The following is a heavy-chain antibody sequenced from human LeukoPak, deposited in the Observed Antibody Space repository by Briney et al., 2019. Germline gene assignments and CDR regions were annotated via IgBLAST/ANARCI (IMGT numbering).Heavy chain of an antibody. V-gene: IGHV4-59*08. Sequence: SETLSLTCTVSGGSINNYYWSWIRQPSGKGLEWIGSIYSSGSTNYSPSLKSRVIISVDTSKSQFSLKLSSLTAADTAMYYCARHGANGHSYGAYLDYWGQGTLVTVSS. D-gene: IGHD5-18*01. CDR3: ARHGANGHSYGAYLDY. J-gene: IGHJ4*02. CDR1: GGSINNYY. CDR2: IYSSGST.